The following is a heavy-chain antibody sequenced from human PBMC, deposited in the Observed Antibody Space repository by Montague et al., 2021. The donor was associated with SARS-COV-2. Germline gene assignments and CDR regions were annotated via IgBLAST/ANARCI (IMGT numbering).Heavy chain of an antibody. V-gene: IGHV4-34*01. CDR2: IHHGGST. CDR3: ARLGDGVVPSPILGVGPYYSYYSMDV. D-gene: IGHD3-10*01. Sequence: SETLSLTCAVHGGSFSTYSWNWIRQPPGKGLEWIGEIHHGGSTNYNPSLKRRVTISADTSKNQFSLKLTSVAAADTAVYYCARLGDGVVPSPILGVGPYYSYYSMDVWGKGTTVTVSS. J-gene: IGHJ6*03. CDR1: GGSFSTYS.